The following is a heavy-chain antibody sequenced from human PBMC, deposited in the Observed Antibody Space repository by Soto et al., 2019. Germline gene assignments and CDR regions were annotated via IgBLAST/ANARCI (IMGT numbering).Heavy chain of an antibody. CDR3: ARVYGSGSYCLDY. Sequence: PXESLKLSCKGSGYSFTSYWISWVLQMPGKGLEWMGRIDPSDSYTNYSPSFQGHVTISADKSISTAYLQWSSLKASDTAMYYCARVYGSGSYCLDYWGQGTLVTVSS. CDR1: GYSFTSYW. J-gene: IGHJ4*02. V-gene: IGHV5-10-1*01. D-gene: IGHD3-10*01. CDR2: IDPSDSYT.